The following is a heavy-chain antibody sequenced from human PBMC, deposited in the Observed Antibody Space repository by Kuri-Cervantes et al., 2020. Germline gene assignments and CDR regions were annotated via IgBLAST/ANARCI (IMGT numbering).Heavy chain of an antibody. J-gene: IGHJ4*02. CDR1: GFSLTTSGVG. V-gene: IGHV2-5*02. CDR2: IFWDDDK. Sequence: SGPTLVKPTQTLTLTCTFSGFSLTTSGVGVGWSRQPPGEALEWLTLIFWDDDKRYRPSLRKSLTITKDTSKNQVVLTMTNLDPVDTATYYCAYTFISASGRYGSWDYWGQGTLVTVSS. CDR3: AYTFISASGRYGSWDY. D-gene: IGHD2/OR15-2a*01.